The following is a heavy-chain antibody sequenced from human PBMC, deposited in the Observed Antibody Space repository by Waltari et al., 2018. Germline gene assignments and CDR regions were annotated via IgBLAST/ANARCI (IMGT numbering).Heavy chain of an antibody. CDR3: ARAHTSGDGYNSFDY. D-gene: IGHD5-12*01. Sequence: QVQLVQSGAAGKKPGSSVKVPRKASGGTFSSYALRWVAQAPGQGLEWMGGIIPILGIANYAQKFQGRVTITADESTSTAYMELSSLRSEDTAVYYCARAHTSGDGYNSFDYWGQGTLVTVSS. CDR1: GGTFSSYA. V-gene: IGHV1-69*04. CDR2: IIPILGIA. J-gene: IGHJ4*02.